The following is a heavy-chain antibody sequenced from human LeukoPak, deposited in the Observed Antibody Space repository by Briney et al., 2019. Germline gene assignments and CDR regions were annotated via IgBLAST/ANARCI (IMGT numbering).Heavy chain of an antibody. J-gene: IGHJ5*02. CDR1: GFTFTNSA. Sequence: ASVEVSCKASGFTFTNSAMQWVRQARGQRLEWIGWIVVGSDNTNYAQKFQGRVTISRDMSTSTAYMELSSLRSDDTAMYYCVADPYYDASGPPRWFDPWGQGTLVTVSS. CDR3: VADPYYDASGPPRWFDP. D-gene: IGHD3-22*01. V-gene: IGHV1-58*02. CDR2: IVVGSDNT.